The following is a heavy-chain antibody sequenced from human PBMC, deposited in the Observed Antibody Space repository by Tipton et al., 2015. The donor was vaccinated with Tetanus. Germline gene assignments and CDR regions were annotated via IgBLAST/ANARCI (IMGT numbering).Heavy chain of an antibody. CDR2: IHPGDSDT. D-gene: IGHD1-26*01. Sequence: QLVQSGAEVKKPGESLKISCRGSGYNFTHYSIGWVRQMPGKGLEWMGIIHPGDSDTRYSPSFQGQVTISADKSISTAYLQWSSLKASDSAMYYCARHTSGSYHAPFDYWGQGTLVTVSS. CDR1: GYNFTHYS. CDR3: ARHTSGSYHAPFDY. V-gene: IGHV5-51*01. J-gene: IGHJ4*02.